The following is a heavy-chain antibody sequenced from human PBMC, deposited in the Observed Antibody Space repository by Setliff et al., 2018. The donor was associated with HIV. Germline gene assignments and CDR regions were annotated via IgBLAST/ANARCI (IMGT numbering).Heavy chain of an antibody. Sequence: ETLSLTCSVSGYSMSSGYYWGWIRQPPGKGLEYIGSILYSGSTHYNPSLTSRVTISIDRPRNQFSLKLTSVSAADTAVYYCARDGYSSSWYVISGSFDYWGQGILVTVSS. J-gene: IGHJ4*02. D-gene: IGHD6-13*01. CDR3: ARDGYSSSWYVISGSFDY. V-gene: IGHV4-38-2*02. CDR2: ILYSGST. CDR1: GYSMSSGYY.